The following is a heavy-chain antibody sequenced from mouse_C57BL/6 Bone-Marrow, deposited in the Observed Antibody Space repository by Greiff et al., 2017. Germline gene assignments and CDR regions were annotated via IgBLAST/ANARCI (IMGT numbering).Heavy chain of an antibody. Sequence: EVQLVESGGGLVKPGGSLKLSCAASGFTFSSYAMSWVRQTPEKRLEWVATISDGGSYTYYPDNVKGRFTISRDNAKNNLYLQMSHLKSEDTAMYYCARDGGVRRWGQGTTLTVSS. CDR1: GFTFSSYA. D-gene: IGHD2-14*01. J-gene: IGHJ2*01. CDR2: ISDGGSYT. CDR3: ARDGGVRR. V-gene: IGHV5-4*01.